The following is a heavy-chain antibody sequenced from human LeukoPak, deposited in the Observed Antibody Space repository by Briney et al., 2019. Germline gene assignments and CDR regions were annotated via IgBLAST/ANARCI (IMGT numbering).Heavy chain of an antibody. CDR2: ISAYNGNT. CDR1: GYTFTSYG. V-gene: IGHV1-18*01. CDR3: ARDLHSSGWSNYYGMDV. D-gene: IGHD6-19*01. Sequence: ASVTVSCKASGYTFTSYGISWVRQAPGQGLEWMGWISAYNGNTNYAQKLQGRVTMTTDTPTSTAYMELRSLRSDDTAVYYCARDLHSSGWSNYYGMDVWGQGTTVTVSS. J-gene: IGHJ6*02.